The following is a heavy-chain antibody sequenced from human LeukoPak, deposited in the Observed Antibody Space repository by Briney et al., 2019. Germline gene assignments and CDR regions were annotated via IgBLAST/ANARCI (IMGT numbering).Heavy chain of an antibody. CDR3: ARGWIDPLAYCGGDCSPGYFDL. Sequence: SVKVSCKASGGTFSSYAISWVRQAPGQGLEWMGGIIPIFGTANYAQKFQGRVTITTDESTSTAYMELSSLRSEDTAVYYCARGWIDPLAYCGGDCSPGYFDLWGRGTLVTVSS. D-gene: IGHD2-21*02. CDR1: GGTFSSYA. V-gene: IGHV1-69*05. J-gene: IGHJ2*01. CDR2: IIPIFGTA.